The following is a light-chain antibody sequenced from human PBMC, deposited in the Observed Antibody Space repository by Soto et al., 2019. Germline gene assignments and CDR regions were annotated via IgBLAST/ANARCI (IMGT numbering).Light chain of an antibody. CDR3: QQYHNWPSFT. CDR1: QSIGIN. V-gene: IGKV3-15*01. J-gene: IGKJ3*01. Sequence: EIVLTQSPATLSVSPGERATLSCRASQSIGINLAWYQQKPGQAPRLLIYGASIRATGIPAKFSGSGSGTEFTLTISSLQSEDFAVYSCQQYHNWPSFTFSPGTKVDIK. CDR2: GAS.